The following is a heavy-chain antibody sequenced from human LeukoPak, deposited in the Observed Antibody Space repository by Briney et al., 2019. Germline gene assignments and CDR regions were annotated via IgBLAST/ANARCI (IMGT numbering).Heavy chain of an antibody. Sequence: GGSLRLPCAASGFTFSSYGMHWVRQAPGKGLEWVAFIRYDGSNKYYADSVKGRFTISRDNSKNTLYLQMNSLRAEDTAVYYCAKDHWYYDSSGYSEGNWFDPWGQGTLVTVSS. D-gene: IGHD3-22*01. J-gene: IGHJ5*02. CDR1: GFTFSSYG. CDR3: AKDHWYYDSSGYSEGNWFDP. V-gene: IGHV3-30*02. CDR2: IRYDGSNK.